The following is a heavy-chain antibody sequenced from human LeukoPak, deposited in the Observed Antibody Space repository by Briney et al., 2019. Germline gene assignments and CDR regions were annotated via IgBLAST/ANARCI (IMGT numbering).Heavy chain of an antibody. V-gene: IGHV4-34*01. Sequence: SETLSLTCAVYGGSFSGYYWSWIRQPPGKGLEWIGEINHSGSTNYNPSLKSRVTISVDTSKSQFSLKLSSVTAADTAVYYCARGVSGSRIAAAKYYFDYWGQGTLVTVSS. CDR2: INHSGST. CDR3: ARGVSGSRIAAAKYYFDY. D-gene: IGHD6-13*01. J-gene: IGHJ4*02. CDR1: GGSFSGYY.